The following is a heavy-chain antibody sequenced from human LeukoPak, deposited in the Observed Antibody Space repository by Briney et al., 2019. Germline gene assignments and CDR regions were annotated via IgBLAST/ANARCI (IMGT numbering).Heavy chain of an antibody. J-gene: IGHJ5*02. D-gene: IGHD3-10*01. CDR3: ASAPVVKYYYGSGIVRAGWFDP. Sequence: ASVKVSCKASGYTFTSYGISWVRQAPGQGLEWMGWISAYNGNTNYAQKLQGRVTTTTDTSTSTAYMELRSLRSDDTAVYYCASAPVVKYYYGSGIVRAGWFDPWGQGTLVTVSS. V-gene: IGHV1-18*01. CDR2: ISAYNGNT. CDR1: GYTFTSYG.